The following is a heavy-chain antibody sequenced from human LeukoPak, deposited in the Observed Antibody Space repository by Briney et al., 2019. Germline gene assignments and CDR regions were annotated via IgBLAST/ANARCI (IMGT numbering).Heavy chain of an antibody. CDR2: IYHSGST. CDR1: GYSISSDYY. Sequence: ASETLSLTCTVSGYSISSDYYWGWVRQPPGKGLEWIGSIYHSGSTYYNPSLKSRVAISVDTSKNQFSLKLGSVTAADTAVYYCARAVGTTTGLFDYWGQGALVTVSS. D-gene: IGHD1-26*01. V-gene: IGHV4-38-2*02. J-gene: IGHJ4*02. CDR3: ARAVGTTTGLFDY.